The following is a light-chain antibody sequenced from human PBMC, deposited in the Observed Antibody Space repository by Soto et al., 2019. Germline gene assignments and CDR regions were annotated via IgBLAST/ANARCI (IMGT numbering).Light chain of an antibody. V-gene: IGLV2-23*02. Sequence: QSALTQPASVSGSPGQSITISCTGTSSVVGSYSLVSWYQLHPGRAPKLIIYEVNQRPSGVSNRFSGSKSGNTASLTISGLQAEDEADYYCCSFAGSGIYAFGSGTKVTVL. CDR1: SSVVGSYSL. J-gene: IGLJ1*01. CDR2: EVN. CDR3: CSFAGSGIYA.